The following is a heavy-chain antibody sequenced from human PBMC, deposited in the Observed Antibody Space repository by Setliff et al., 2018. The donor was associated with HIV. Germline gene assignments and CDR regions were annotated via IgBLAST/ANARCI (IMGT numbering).Heavy chain of an antibody. D-gene: IGHD2-15*01. Sequence: ASVKVSCKASGYTFTSYYIHWLRQVPGQGLEWMGVMNPNGRSTDFAQKFQGRLSLTTDTSTNTVYLELNSLRSDDTAVYYCARVYCSISTCDDEYFFDYWVQGTLVTVSS. V-gene: IGHV1-46*01. CDR1: GYTFTSYY. J-gene: IGHJ4*02. CDR3: ARVYCSISTCDDEYFFDY. CDR2: MNPNGRST.